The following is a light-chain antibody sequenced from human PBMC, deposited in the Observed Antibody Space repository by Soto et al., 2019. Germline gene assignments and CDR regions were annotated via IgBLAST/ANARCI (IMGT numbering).Light chain of an antibody. CDR1: QSLTTRY. V-gene: IGKV3-20*01. CDR3: HTDGSSRT. Sequence: EIVWTQSPGTLSLFPGDRATLSCRASQSLTTRYLAWYQQKPGQAPRLLIYGASSRATGIPDRFSGSGCGRDVNLTVNRLERWDFAGYSWHTDGSSRTFGGGTRLEIK. CDR2: GAS. J-gene: IGKJ5*01.